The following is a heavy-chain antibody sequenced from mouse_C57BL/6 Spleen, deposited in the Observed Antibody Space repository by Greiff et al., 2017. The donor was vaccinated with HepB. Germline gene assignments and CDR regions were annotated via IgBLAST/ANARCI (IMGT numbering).Heavy chain of an antibody. J-gene: IGHJ4*01. V-gene: IGHV5-9-1*02. Sequence: EVKLVESGEGLVKPGGSLKLSCAASGFTFSSYAMSWVRQTPEKRLEWVAYISSGGDYIYYADTVKGRFTISRDNARNTLYLQMSSLKSEDTAMYYCTREGYYGSSYVLYAMDYWGQGTSVTVSS. CDR1: GFTFSSYA. D-gene: IGHD1-1*01. CDR2: ISSGGDYI. CDR3: TREGYYGSSYVLYAMDY.